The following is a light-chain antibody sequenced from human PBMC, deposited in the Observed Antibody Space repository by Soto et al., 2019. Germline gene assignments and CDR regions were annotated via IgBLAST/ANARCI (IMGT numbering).Light chain of an antibody. V-gene: IGKV3-15*01. J-gene: IGKJ1*01. CDR2: GAS. CDR1: QSVSTN. CDR3: LQHKSWPRT. Sequence: EIVMTQSPATLSVSTGERATLSCRASQSVSTNLAWYQQKPGQPPRLLIFGASTRATDVPARFSGSGSGTEFTLTISSLQSEDFAVYYCLQHKSWPRTFGQGTRLEV.